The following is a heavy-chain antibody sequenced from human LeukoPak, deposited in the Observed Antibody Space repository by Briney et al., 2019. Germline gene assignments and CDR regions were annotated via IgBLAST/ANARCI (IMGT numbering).Heavy chain of an antibody. Sequence: SETLSLTCTVSGGSISSHYWSWIRQPPGKGLEWIGYIYYSGSTNYNPSLKSRVTISVDTSKNQFSLKLSSVTAADTAVYYCARYRYSGSYDYWGQGTLVTVSS. J-gene: IGHJ4*02. D-gene: IGHD1-26*01. CDR3: ARYRYSGSYDY. V-gene: IGHV4-59*11. CDR1: GGSISSHY. CDR2: IYYSGST.